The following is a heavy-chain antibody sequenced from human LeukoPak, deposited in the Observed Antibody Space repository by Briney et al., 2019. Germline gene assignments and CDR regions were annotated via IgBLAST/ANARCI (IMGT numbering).Heavy chain of an antibody. V-gene: IGHV4-59*11. CDR3: AREEGAAGESLDF. Sequence: SETLSLTCSVSGGSITGHFWSWLRQAPGKTLEWLGYVHDSGATDYNPSLKTRLTISLHTSTNQFLLRLTAVTAADTAFYYCAREEGAAGESLDFWGQGIMVTVSS. J-gene: IGHJ3*01. D-gene: IGHD2-15*01. CDR1: GGSITGHF. CDR2: VHDSGAT.